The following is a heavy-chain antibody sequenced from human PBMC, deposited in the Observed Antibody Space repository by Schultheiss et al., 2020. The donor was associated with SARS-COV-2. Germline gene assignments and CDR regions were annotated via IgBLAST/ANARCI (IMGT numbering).Heavy chain of an antibody. V-gene: IGHV3-9*01. CDR3: AREARLERAFDI. D-gene: IGHD3-3*01. Sequence: SLKISCAASGFTFDDYAMHWVRQAPGKGLEWVSGISWNSGSIGYADSVKGRFTISRDNAKNSLYLQMNSLRAEDTAVYYCAREARLERAFDIWGQGTMVTVSS. CDR2: ISWNSGSI. CDR1: GFTFDDYA. J-gene: IGHJ3*02.